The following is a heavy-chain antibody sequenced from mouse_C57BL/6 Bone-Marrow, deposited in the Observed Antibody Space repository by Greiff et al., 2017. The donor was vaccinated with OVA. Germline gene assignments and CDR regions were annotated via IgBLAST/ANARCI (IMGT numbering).Heavy chain of an antibody. Sequence: LQESGAELVRPGASVTLSCKASGYTFTDYEMHWVKQTPVHGLEWIGAIDPETGGTAYNQKFKGKAILTADKSSSTAYMELRSLTSEDSAVYYCTYGYPWFAYWGQGTLVTVSA. J-gene: IGHJ3*01. CDR2: IDPETGGT. V-gene: IGHV1-15*01. CDR3: TYGYPWFAY. CDR1: GYTFTDYE. D-gene: IGHD2-2*01.